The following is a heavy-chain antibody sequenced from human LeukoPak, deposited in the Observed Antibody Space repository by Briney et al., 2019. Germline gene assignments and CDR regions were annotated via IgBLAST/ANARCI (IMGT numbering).Heavy chain of an antibody. CDR2: IYYSGST. V-gene: IGHV4-59*01. D-gene: IGHD6-13*01. J-gene: IGHJ6*03. CDR3: ARDKISAGSWYHYYYMDV. Sequence: SETLSLTCTVSGGSISSYYWSWIRQPPGKGLEWIGYIYYSGSTNYNPSLKSRVTISVDTSKNQFSLKLSSVTAADTAVYYCARDKISAGSWYHYYYMDVWGKETTVTVSS. CDR1: GGSISSYY.